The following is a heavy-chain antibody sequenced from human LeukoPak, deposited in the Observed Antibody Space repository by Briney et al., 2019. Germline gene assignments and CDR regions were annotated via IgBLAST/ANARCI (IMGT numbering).Heavy chain of an antibody. CDR2: MDPTGSQK. J-gene: IGHJ4*02. Sequence: GGSLRPSCADSQSTFNGSWMNWVRQAPGKGLEWVANMDPTGSQKRYVDSVRGRFTISKDNPGASLYLDMHSLRAEDTAIYYCAIWTSGNYWGQGTLVTVSS. V-gene: IGHV3-7*01. CDR1: QSTFNGSW. D-gene: IGHD1-1*01. CDR3: AIWTSGNY.